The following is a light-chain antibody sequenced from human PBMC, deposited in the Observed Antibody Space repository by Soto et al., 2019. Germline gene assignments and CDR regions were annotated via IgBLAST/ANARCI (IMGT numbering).Light chain of an antibody. J-gene: IGLJ1*01. V-gene: IGLV2-23*03. CDR3: CSYEGSSTFAYV. Sequence: QSVLTQPASVSGSPGQSITISCTGTSSDVGSYNLVSWYQQHPGKAPKLMIYEGSKRPSGVSNRFSGSKSGNTASLTISGLQAEDEANYYCCSYEGSSTFAYVFGTGTKLTVL. CDR1: SSDVGSYNL. CDR2: EGS.